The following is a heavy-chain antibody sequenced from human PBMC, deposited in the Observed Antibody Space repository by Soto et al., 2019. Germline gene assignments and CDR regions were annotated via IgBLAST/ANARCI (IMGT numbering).Heavy chain of an antibody. D-gene: IGHD3-16*01. CDR2: INTGGVTI. J-gene: IGHJ6*02. V-gene: IGHV3-48*03. Sequence: EVQLVESGGGLVQPGGSLKLSCTASGFTLSSCEMNWVRQAPGKGLEWVSYINTGGVTIYADSVKGRFTISRDNAQNSLFLQRNSLRAEDTALYYCARDKGEQVAYGMDVWGQGTTVTVSS. CDR1: GFTLSSCE. CDR3: ARDKGEQVAYGMDV.